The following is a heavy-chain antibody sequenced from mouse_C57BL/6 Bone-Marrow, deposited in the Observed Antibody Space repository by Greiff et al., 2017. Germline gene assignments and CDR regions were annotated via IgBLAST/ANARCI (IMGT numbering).Heavy chain of an antibody. CDR2: IYPGDGDT. CDR3: AREGFAWFAY. V-gene: IGHV1-82*01. J-gene: IGHJ3*01. Sequence: VQLQQSGPELVKPGASVKISCKASGYAFSSSWMNWVKQRPGQGLEWIGRIYPGDGDTNYNGKFKGKATLTADKSSSTAYMQLSSLTSEDSAVYFCAREGFAWFAYWGQGTLVTVSA. CDR1: GYAFSSSW.